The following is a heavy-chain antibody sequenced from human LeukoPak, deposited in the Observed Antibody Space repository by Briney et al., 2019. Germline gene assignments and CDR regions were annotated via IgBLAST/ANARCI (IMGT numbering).Heavy chain of an antibody. CDR2: INHSGST. CDR1: GRSFSGYY. V-gene: IGHV4-34*01. Sequence: SETLSLTCAVYGRSFSGYYWSWIRQLPGKGLEWIGEINHSGSTNYNPSLKSRVTISVDTSKNQFSLKLSSVAAADKAVYYCGRGQKQWLAFYYYYYYMDVWGKGTTVTVSS. J-gene: IGHJ6*03. D-gene: IGHD6-19*01. CDR3: GRGQKQWLAFYYYYYYMDV.